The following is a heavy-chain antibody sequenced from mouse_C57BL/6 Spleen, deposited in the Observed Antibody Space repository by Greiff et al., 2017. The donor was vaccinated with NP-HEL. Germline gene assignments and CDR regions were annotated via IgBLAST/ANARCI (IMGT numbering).Heavy chain of an antibody. CDR1: GYTFTSYW. D-gene: IGHD2-4*01. CDR3: ARNDYDVDYFDY. J-gene: IGHJ2*01. Sequence: VKLQQPGAELVRPGSSVKLSCKASGYTFTSYWMHWVKQRPIQGLEWIGNIDPSDSETHYNQKFKDKATLTVDKSSSTAYMQLSSLTSEDSAVYYCARNDYDVDYFDYWGQGTTLTVSS. CDR2: IDPSDSET. V-gene: IGHV1-52*01.